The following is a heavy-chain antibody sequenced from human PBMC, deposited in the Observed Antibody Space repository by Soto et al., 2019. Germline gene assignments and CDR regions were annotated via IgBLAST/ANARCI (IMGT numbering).Heavy chain of an antibody. D-gene: IGHD2-15*01. V-gene: IGHV4-39*01. CDR2: VHYSGGT. Sequence: QLQESGPGLVKPSETLSLTCTVSGGSINSNNYFWGWIRQPPGKVLEYVGSVHYSGGTYYKPALKSRVTVSLDTSKNQISLRLESVSAADAAVYYCASIVVGATGHTDFDHWGQGTLVTVSS. CDR3: ASIVVGATGHTDFDH. J-gene: IGHJ4*02. CDR1: GGSINSNNYF.